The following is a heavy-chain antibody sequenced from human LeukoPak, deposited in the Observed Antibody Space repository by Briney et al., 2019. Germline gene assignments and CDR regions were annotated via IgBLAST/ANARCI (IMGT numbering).Heavy chain of an antibody. J-gene: IGHJ4*02. V-gene: IGHV3-9*01. Sequence: GGSLRLSWPAPGFTFDDYAMTWVRQAPGKGLEWSSGISGNSGSIGYADSVKGRFTISRDNAKNSLYLQMNSLRAEDTALYYCAKAPIPYYDFWSGYTFDYWGQGTLVTVSS. CDR1: GFTFDDYA. CDR3: AKAPIPYYDFWSGYTFDY. CDR2: ISGNSGSI. D-gene: IGHD3-3*01.